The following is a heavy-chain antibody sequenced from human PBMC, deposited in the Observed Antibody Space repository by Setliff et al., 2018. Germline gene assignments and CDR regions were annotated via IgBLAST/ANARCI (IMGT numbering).Heavy chain of an antibody. V-gene: IGHV4-30-2*01. CDR2: IYHSGST. Sequence: LSLTCAVSGGSISSGGYSWSWIRQPPGKGLEWIGYIYHSGSTYYNPSLRSRVTISVDRSKNQFSLKLSSVTAADTAGYYCARYYDSSGLDYWGQGTLVTVSS. CDR1: GGSISSGGYS. CDR3: ARYYDSSGLDY. D-gene: IGHD3-22*01. J-gene: IGHJ4*02.